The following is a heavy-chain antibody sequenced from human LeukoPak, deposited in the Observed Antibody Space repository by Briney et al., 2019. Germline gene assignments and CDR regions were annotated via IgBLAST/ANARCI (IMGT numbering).Heavy chain of an antibody. CDR1: GGSVSSSGYS. V-gene: IGHV4-61*08. Sequence: SESLSLTCTVSGGSVSSSGYSWNWIRQPPGKTLEWIGSTYYSGSTNYNPSLKSRVTLSVDTSKNQFSLKLTSVTAADTAVYYCALRRLTSSQIIEDNWFGPWGQGTLVTVSS. CDR2: TYYSGST. J-gene: IGHJ5*02. D-gene: IGHD2/OR15-2a*01. CDR3: ALRRLTSSQIIEDNWFGP.